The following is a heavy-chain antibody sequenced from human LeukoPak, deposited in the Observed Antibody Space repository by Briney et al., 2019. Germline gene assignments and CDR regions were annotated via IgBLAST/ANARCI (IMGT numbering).Heavy chain of an antibody. CDR1: GYTFTGYY. CDR2: INPNSGGT. Sequence: ASVKVPCKASGYTFTGYYMHWVRQAPGQGLEWMGWINPNSGGTNYAQKFQGRVTMTRDTSISTAYMELSRLRSDDTVVYYCARGGDGYNLGYFDYWGQGTLVTVSS. CDR3: ARGGDGYNLGYFDY. V-gene: IGHV1-2*02. D-gene: IGHD5-24*01. J-gene: IGHJ4*02.